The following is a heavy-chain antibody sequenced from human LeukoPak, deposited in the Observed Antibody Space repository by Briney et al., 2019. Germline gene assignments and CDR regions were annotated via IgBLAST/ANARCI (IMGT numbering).Heavy chain of an antibody. CDR1: GFTVSSNY. CDR3: AKDNWYYYDSSGYYLDY. V-gene: IGHV3-53*01. Sequence: GGSLRLSCAASGFTVSSNYMSRVRQAPGKGLEWVSVIYSGGSTYYADSVKGRFTISRDNSKNTLYLQMNSLRAEDTAVYYCAKDNWYYYDSSGYYLDYWGQGTLVTVSS. CDR2: IYSGGST. J-gene: IGHJ4*02. D-gene: IGHD3-22*01.